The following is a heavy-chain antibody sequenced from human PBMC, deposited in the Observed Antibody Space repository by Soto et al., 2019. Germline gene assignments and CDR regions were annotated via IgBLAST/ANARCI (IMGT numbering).Heavy chain of an antibody. CDR3: AKDRGSSWYFYYGMDV. D-gene: IGHD6-13*01. CDR1: GFTFSSYA. Sequence: GGSLRLSCAASGFTFSSYAMSWVRQAPRKGLEWVSGTSGSGGSTYYADSVKGRFTISRDNSKNTLYMEMNSLRAEDTAVYYCAKDRGSSWYFYYGMDVWGQGTTVTVSS. V-gene: IGHV3-23*01. CDR2: TSGSGGST. J-gene: IGHJ6*02.